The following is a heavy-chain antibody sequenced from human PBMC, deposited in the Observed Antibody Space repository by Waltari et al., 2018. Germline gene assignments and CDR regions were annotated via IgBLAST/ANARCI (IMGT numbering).Heavy chain of an antibody. D-gene: IGHD6-19*01. CDR2: ISYDGSKK. V-gene: IGHV3-30*01. CDR3: ARDGSSGWYTRGYFDY. CDR1: GFTFSSYA. Sequence: QVQLVESGGGVVQPGRSLRLSCAASGFTFSSYAMHWVRQAPGKGLEWVAVISYDGSKKYYADSVKGRFTISRDNSKNTLYLQMNSLRAEDTAVYYCARDGSSGWYTRGYFDYWGQGTLVTVSS. J-gene: IGHJ4*02.